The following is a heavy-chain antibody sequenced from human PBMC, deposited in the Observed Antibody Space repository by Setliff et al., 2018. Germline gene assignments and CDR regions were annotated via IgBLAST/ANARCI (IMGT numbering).Heavy chain of an antibody. CDR3: ARGPSPTVTPSRLIYFYHMDV. CDR1: GDPFNAYG. D-gene: IGHD4-17*01. CDR2: VIPVLGMT. Sequence: SVKVSCKSSGDPFNAYGVSRVRQAPGQGLEWMGAVIPVLGMTDYAQKFQGRLTITADQSTTTVYMELSSLRFDDTALYYCARGPSPTVTPSRLIYFYHMDVWGTGTTVTVSS. V-gene: IGHV1-69*10. J-gene: IGHJ6*03.